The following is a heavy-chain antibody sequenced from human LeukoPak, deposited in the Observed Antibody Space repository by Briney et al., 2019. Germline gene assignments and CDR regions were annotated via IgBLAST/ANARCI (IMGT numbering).Heavy chain of an antibody. CDR2: IGASNGNT. Sequence: ASVKVSCKASGYTFTRYGISWVRQAPGQGLQWLGWIGASNGNTNYAQKFRDRVTMSTDTSRGTAYLDVRSLTSDDTAVYYCARDHSNWNYAPDFWGQGTLVTVSS. CDR3: ARDHSNWNYAPDF. D-gene: IGHD1-7*01. V-gene: IGHV1-18*01. J-gene: IGHJ4*02. CDR1: GYTFTRYG.